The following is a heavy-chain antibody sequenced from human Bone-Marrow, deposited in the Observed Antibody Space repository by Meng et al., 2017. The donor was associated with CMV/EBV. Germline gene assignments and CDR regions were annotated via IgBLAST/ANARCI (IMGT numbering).Heavy chain of an antibody. Sequence: ASVKVSCKASGYTFTSYDINWVRQAPGQGLEWMGWISAYNGNTNYAQKLQGRVTMTTDTSTSTAYMELRSLRSDDTAVYYCAAGPFGAVAGNFDYWGQGTLVTVSS. CDR2: ISAYNGNT. V-gene: IGHV1-18*01. CDR1: GYTFTSYD. J-gene: IGHJ4*02. D-gene: IGHD6-19*01. CDR3: AAGPFGAVAGNFDY.